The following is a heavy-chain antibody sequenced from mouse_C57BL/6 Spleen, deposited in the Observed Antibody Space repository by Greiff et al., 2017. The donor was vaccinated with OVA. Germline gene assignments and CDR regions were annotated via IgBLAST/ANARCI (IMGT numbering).Heavy chain of an antibody. CDR1: GFTFNTYA. CDR3: VREAFLSFIPDY. J-gene: IGHJ2*01. D-gene: IGHD1-1*01. V-gene: IGHV10-3*01. Sequence: EVMLVESGGGLVQPKGSLKLSCAASGFTFNTYAMHWVRQAPGKGLEWVARIRSKSSNYATYYADSVKDRFTISRDDSHSMLYLPMNTLKTDDTAMDYCVREAFLSFIPDYGGQGTTLTVSS. CDR2: IRSKSSNYAT.